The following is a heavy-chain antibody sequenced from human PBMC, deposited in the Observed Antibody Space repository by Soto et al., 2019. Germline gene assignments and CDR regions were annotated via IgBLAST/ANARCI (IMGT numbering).Heavy chain of an antibody. Sequence: QVQLVQSGTEVRKPGASVKVSCKASGFTDYYIHWVRQAPGQGLEWMGWVNPSSGGTNYAQKFQGRVAMTMDTFISTAYMELSSLQSDDTAVYYCAREGSADYGSYGMDVWGQGTTVTVSS. J-gene: IGHJ6*02. D-gene: IGHD4-17*01. V-gene: IGHV1-2*02. CDR2: VNPSSGGT. CDR1: GFTDYY. CDR3: AREGSADYGSYGMDV.